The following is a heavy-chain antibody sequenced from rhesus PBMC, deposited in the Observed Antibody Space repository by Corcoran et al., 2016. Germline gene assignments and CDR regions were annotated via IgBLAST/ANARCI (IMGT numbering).Heavy chain of an antibody. Sequence: QVQLQESGPGLVKPSETLSLTCAVSGGSVSSSNWWSWIRQPPGKGLEWSGYISGSSGSTYYNPSLKWRVTISTDTSKNQFSLKLSSVTYADTAVYYCARDESLSGSSHYWGQGVLVTVSS. CDR1: GGSVSSSNW. CDR3: ARDESLSGSSHY. D-gene: IGHD6-25*01. CDR2: ISGSSGST. J-gene: IGHJ4*01. V-gene: IGHV4-65*01.